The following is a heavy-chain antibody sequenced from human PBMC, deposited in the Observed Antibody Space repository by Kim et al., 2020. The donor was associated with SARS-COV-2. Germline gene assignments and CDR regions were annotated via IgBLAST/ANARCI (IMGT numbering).Heavy chain of an antibody. J-gene: IGHJ5*02. Sequence: GESLKISCKASGYSFTGYWITWVRQMPGKGLDWMGRIDPSDSYTNYSPSFQGHVTISVDKSISNAYLQWSSLKASDTAMYYCARLSTFYYDRSKGWFDPWGQGTLVTVSS. V-gene: IGHV5-10-1*01. CDR1: GYSFTGYW. CDR2: IDPSDSYT. D-gene: IGHD3-22*01. CDR3: ARLSTFYYDRSKGWFDP.